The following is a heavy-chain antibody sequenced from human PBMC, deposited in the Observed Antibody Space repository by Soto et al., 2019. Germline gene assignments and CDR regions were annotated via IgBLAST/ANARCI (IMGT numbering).Heavy chain of an antibody. J-gene: IGHJ4*02. D-gene: IGHD4-17*01. CDR1: AGSISSYY. Sequence: SVTMSLTWTVAAGSISSYYWSCILQPPGKGLDWIGYIYYSGSTNYNPSLKSRVTISVDTSKNHFSLKLNSMTAADTAVYCFARGDNGAGRGYFAYLLKRTLVPVAP. CDR3: ARGDNGAGRGYFAY. V-gene: IGHV4-59*08. CDR2: IYYSGST.